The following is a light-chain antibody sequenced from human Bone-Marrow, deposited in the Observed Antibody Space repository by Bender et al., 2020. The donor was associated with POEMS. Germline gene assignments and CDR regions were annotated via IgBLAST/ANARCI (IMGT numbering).Light chain of an antibody. CDR2: SSH. CDR1: SSNIGAHA. CDR3: AVWDDSLNGWV. Sequence: QPPSAFGTPGQRVTISCSGGSSNIGAHAVNWYQHLPGTAPKLLIYSSHRRPSEVPDRFSGSRSGTSASLAISGLQSEDEADYYCAVWDDSLNGWVFGGGTKLTVL. V-gene: IGLV1-44*01. J-gene: IGLJ3*02.